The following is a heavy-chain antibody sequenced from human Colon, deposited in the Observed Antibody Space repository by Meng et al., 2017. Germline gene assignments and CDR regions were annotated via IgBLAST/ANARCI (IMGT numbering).Heavy chain of an antibody. CDR1: GAFITDYY. J-gene: IGHJ5*02. Sequence: GSLRLSCTVSGAFITDYYWSWIRQSPGKGLEWIGNIYYSGGPNYNPSLKSRVTLSVDMSKNQFSLKLSSVTAADTAVYYCAAYGSATYHANNWSDPWGQGTLVTVSS. CDR3: AAYGSATYHANNWSDP. V-gene: IGHV4-59*01. D-gene: IGHD3-10*01. CDR2: IYYSGGP.